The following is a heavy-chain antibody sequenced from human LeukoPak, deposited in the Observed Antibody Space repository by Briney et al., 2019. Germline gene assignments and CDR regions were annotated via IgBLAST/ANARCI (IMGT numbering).Heavy chain of an antibody. CDR1: GGSISSYY. CDR3: VVSAMVIFDY. CDR2: IYYSGST. V-gene: IGHV4-59*06. D-gene: IGHD5-18*01. J-gene: IGHJ4*02. Sequence: SETLSLTCTVSGGSISSYYWSWIRQPPGKGLEWIGYIYYSGSTYYNPSLKSRVIISKDTSKNQFSLKLSSVTAADTAVYYCVVSAMVIFDYWGQGTLVTVSS.